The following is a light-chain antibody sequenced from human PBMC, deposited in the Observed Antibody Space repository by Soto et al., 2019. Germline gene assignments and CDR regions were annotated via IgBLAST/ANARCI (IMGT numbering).Light chain of an antibody. CDR2: DVS. CDR3: SSYTSSSTLEV. V-gene: IGLV2-14*01. CDR1: SSDVGGYNY. J-gene: IGLJ1*01. Sequence: QSALTQPASVSGSPGQSITISCTGTSSDVGGYNYVSWYQQHPGKAPKLMIYDVSNRPSGVSNRFSGSKSRNTASLTISGLQAEDEADYYCSSYTSSSTLEVFGTGTKLTVL.